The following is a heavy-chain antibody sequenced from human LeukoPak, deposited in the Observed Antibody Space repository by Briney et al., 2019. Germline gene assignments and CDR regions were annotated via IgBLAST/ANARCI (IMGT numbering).Heavy chain of an antibody. J-gene: IGHJ6*02. CDR3: ASPRPGWFGELLDYYYGMDV. D-gene: IGHD3-10*01. CDR1: GFTFSSYW. Sequence: GGSLRLSCAASGFTFSSYWMNWARQAPGKGLEWVAVISYDGSNKYYADSVKGRFTISRDNSKNTLYLQMNSLRAEDTAVYYCASPRPGWFGELLDYYYGMDVWGRGTTVTVSS. V-gene: IGHV3-30-3*01. CDR2: ISYDGSNK.